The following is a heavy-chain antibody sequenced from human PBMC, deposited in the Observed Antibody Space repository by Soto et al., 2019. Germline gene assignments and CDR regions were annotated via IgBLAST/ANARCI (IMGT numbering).Heavy chain of an antibody. J-gene: IGHJ1*01. Sequence: QVQLVQSGAEVKKPGSSVKVSCKASGGTFSSYAISWVRQAPGQGLEWMGGIIPIFGTANYAQKFQGRVTITADESTSTAYMELSSLRSEDTAVYYCALDTAMVTHDARGDEHFQHWGQGTLVTVSS. CDR1: GGTFSSYA. CDR2: IIPIFGTA. D-gene: IGHD5-18*01. V-gene: IGHV1-69*12. CDR3: ALDTAMVTHDARGDEHFQH.